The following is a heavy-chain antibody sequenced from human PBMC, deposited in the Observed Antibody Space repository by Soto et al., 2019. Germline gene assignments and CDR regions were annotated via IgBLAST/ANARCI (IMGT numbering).Heavy chain of an antibody. Sequence: EVQLLESGGGLVQPGGSLRLSCAASGFTFSSYAMSWVRQAPGKGLEWVSAISGSGGSTYYADSVKGRFTISRDNSKNTLYLKMNSLRAEDTAVYYCAKESYYYDSSGYYYLPFDYWGQGTLVTVSS. CDR2: ISGSGGST. CDR1: GFTFSSYA. J-gene: IGHJ4*02. CDR3: AKESYYYDSSGYYYLPFDY. D-gene: IGHD3-22*01. V-gene: IGHV3-23*01.